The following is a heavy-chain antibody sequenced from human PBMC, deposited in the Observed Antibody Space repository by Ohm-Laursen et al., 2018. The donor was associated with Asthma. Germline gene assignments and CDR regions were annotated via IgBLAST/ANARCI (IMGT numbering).Heavy chain of an antibody. CDR3: ARDTTVTTYYYYYYGMDV. V-gene: IGHV3-23*01. Sequence: GSLRLSCAATGFTFSSYAMSWVRQAPGKGLEWVSGISSSGGSTYYADNVKGRFTISRDNSKNTLYLQMNSLRAEDTAVYYCARDTTVTTYYYYYYGMDVWGQGTTVTVSS. J-gene: IGHJ6*02. CDR2: ISSSGGST. D-gene: IGHD4-17*01. CDR1: GFTFSSYA.